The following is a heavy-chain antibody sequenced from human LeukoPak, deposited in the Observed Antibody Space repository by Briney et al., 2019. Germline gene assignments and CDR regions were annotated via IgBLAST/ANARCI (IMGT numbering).Heavy chain of an antibody. Sequence: GASVKVSCKASGYTFTGYYMHWVRQAPGQGLEWMGIINPSGGSTSYAQKFQGRVTMTRDTSTSTVYMELSSLRSEDTAVYYCARDTPLYDSSGYYPAYYFDYWGQGTLVTVSS. CDR3: ARDTPLYDSSGYYPAYYFDY. CDR2: INPSGGST. D-gene: IGHD3-22*01. CDR1: GYTFTGYY. J-gene: IGHJ4*02. V-gene: IGHV1-46*01.